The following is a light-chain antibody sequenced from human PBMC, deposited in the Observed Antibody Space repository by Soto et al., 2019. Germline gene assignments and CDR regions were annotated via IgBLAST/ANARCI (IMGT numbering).Light chain of an antibody. CDR1: SSDVGGYNY. J-gene: IGLJ3*02. CDR3: SSYTSSSTRV. Sequence: QSALTQPASVSGSPGQSITISCTGTSSDVGGYNYVSWYQQYLGKAPKLMIYEVSNRPSGVSNRFSGSKSGNTASLTISGLQAEDEADYYCSSYTSSSTRVFGGGTQLTVL. V-gene: IGLV2-14*01. CDR2: EVS.